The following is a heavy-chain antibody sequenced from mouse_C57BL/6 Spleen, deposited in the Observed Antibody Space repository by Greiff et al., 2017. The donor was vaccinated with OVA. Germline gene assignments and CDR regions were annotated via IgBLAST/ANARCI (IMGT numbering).Heavy chain of an antibody. CDR2: IWRGGST. D-gene: IGHD1-1*01. CDR3: AKKRTTVVATGAMDY. J-gene: IGHJ4*01. CDR1: GFSLTSYG. V-gene: IGHV2-5*01. Sequence: VKLVESGPGLVQPSQRLSITCTVSGFSLTSYGVHWVRQSPGKGLEWLGVIWRGGSTDYNAAFMSRLSITKDNSKSQVFFKMNSLQADDTAIYYCAKKRTTVVATGAMDYWGQGTSVTVSS.